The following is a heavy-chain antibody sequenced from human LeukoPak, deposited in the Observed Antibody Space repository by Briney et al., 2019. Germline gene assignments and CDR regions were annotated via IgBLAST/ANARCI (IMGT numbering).Heavy chain of an antibody. V-gene: IGHV3-23*01. CDR2: ISGSGGST. J-gene: IGHJ4*02. Sequence: GGSLRLSCAASGFTFSSYAMSWVRQAPGKGLEWVSAISGSGGSTYYADSVKGRFTISRDNSKNTLYLQMNSLRAEDTAVYYCAKDNSVLMVYAISFDYWGQGTLVTVSS. D-gene: IGHD2-8*01. CDR1: GFTFSSYA. CDR3: AKDNSVLMVYAISFDY.